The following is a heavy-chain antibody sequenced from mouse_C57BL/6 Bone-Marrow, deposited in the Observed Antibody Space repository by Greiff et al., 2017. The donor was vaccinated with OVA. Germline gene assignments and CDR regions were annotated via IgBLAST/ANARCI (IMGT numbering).Heavy chain of an antibody. CDR1: GFTFSDSW. CDR2: IRNKANNHAT. J-gene: IGHJ4*01. Sequence: EVQLVESGGGLVQPGGSMKLSCAASGFTFSDSWMDWVRQSPEKGLEWVAEIRNKANNHATYYAVSVKGRFTISIDDSKSSVYLQMNSVRAEDTGIYYCTTKDLYYAMDYWGQGTSVTVSS. V-gene: IGHV6-6*01. CDR3: TTKDLYYAMDY.